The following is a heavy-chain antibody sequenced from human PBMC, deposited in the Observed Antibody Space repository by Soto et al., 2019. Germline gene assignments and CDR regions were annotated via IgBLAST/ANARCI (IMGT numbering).Heavy chain of an antibody. D-gene: IGHD3-22*01. CDR3: ARRRRKWLERAFDI. V-gene: IGHV4-34*01. CDR2: INHSGST. CDR1: GGSFSGYY. Sequence: PSETLSLTCAVYGGSFSGYYWSWIRQPPGKGLEWIGEINHSGSTNYNPSLKSRVTISVDTSKNQFSLKLSSVTAADTAVYYCARRRRKWLERAFDIWGQGTMVTVSS. J-gene: IGHJ3*02.